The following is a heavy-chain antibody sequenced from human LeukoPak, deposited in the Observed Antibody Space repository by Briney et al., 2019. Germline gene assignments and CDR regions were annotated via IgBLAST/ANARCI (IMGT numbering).Heavy chain of an antibody. CDR2: IATYNSKT. CDR3: ARDMVGLAADGNWFDP. D-gene: IGHD6-13*01. V-gene: IGHV1-18*01. J-gene: IGHJ5*02. Sequence: ASVKVSCKASGYTFSSYGISWVRQAPGQGLGWMGWIATYNSKTKYAEKVQGRVTMTTDTSTTTAYMELRTLRSDDTAVYYCARDMVGLAADGNWFDPWGQGTLVTVSS. CDR1: GYTFSSYG.